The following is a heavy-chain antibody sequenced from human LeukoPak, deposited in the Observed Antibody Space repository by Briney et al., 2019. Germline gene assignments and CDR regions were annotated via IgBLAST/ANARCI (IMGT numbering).Heavy chain of an antibody. CDR1: GYTFIAYY. Sequence: ASVTVFCRASGYTFIAYYMHWVRQAPGQGLEWMGVINPRGGYTNYAQQFQGRVTMTRDTSTRTVYMDLSSLTSEDTAVYYCARDRRELEISIFGVETDYWGQGTLVTVSS. J-gene: IGHJ4*02. V-gene: IGHV1-46*01. CDR2: INPRGGYT. CDR3: ARDRRELEISIFGVETDY. D-gene: IGHD3-3*01.